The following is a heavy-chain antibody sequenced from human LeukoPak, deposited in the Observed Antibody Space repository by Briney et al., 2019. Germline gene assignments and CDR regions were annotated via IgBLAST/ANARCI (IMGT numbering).Heavy chain of an antibody. V-gene: IGHV4-31*03. D-gene: IGHD1-14*01. J-gene: IGHJ4*02. Sequence: SQTLSLTCTVSGGSISSGGYYWNWIRQRPGKGLEWIGYIYDRGTTHSNPSLKSRVTISVDSSENQFSLQLTSVTAADTAVYYCARDNHYFDYWGQGTLVTVSS. CDR1: GGSISSGGYY. CDR3: ARDNHYFDY. CDR2: IYDRGTT.